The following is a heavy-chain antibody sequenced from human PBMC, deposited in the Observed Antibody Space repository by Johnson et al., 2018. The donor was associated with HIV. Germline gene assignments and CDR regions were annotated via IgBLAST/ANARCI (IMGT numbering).Heavy chain of an antibody. J-gene: IGHJ3*02. V-gene: IGHV3-7*05. CDR1: GFTFSNYW. Sequence: VQLVESGGGLVQPGGSLRLSCAASGFTFSNYWMSWVRQTPGKGLEWVANIKQDGSEKYYMDSVKGRFTISRDNAQNSLYLQMNSLRAEDTALYYCAKDRRAAAADAFDIW. CDR2: IKQDGSEK. D-gene: IGHD6-13*01. CDR3: AKDRRAAAADAFDI.